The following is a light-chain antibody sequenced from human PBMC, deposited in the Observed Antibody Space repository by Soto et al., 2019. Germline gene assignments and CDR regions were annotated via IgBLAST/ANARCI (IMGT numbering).Light chain of an antibody. V-gene: IGLV2-23*02. CDR2: EDS. Sequence: QSALTQPASVSWSPGQSITISCTGTSSDVGSYNLVSWYQQHPGKAPKLMIYEDSKRPSGVSNRFSGSKSGNKASLTISGLQDEDEADCYCCSYAGSSTFSYVFGTGTKVTVL. CDR3: CSYAGSSTFSYV. J-gene: IGLJ1*01. CDR1: SSDVGSYNL.